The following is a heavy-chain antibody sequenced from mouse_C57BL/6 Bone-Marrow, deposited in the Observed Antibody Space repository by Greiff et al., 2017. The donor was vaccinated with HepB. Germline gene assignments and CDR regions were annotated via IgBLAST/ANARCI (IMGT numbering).Heavy chain of an antibody. D-gene: IGHD2-3*01. J-gene: IGHJ4*01. CDR1: GFSFNTYA. CDR3: VSGWLLGAMDY. CDR2: IRSKSNNYAT. Sequence: EVQGVESGGGLVQPKGSLKLSCAASGFSFNTYAMNWVRQAPGKGLEWVARIRSKSNNYATYYADSVKDRFTISRDDSESMLYLQMNNLKTEDTAMYYCVSGWLLGAMDYWGQGTSVTVSS. V-gene: IGHV10-1*01.